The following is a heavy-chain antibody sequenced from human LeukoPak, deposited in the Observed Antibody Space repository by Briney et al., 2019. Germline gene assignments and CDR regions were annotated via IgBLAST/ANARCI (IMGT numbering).Heavy chain of an antibody. V-gene: IGHV3-11*04. J-gene: IGHJ4*02. CDR3: AKEFYGDYVSDYFDY. CDR2: ISSSGSTI. CDR1: GFTFSDYY. Sequence: GGSLRLSCAASGFTFSDYYMSWIRQAPGKGLEWVSYISSSGSTIYYADSVKGRFTISRDNSKNTLYLQMNSLRAEDTAVYYCAKEFYGDYVSDYFDYWGQGTLVTVSS. D-gene: IGHD4-17*01.